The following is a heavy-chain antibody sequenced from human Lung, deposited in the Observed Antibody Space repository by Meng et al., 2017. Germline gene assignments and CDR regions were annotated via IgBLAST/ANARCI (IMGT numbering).Heavy chain of an antibody. J-gene: IGHJ4*02. CDR3: ARGPTTMAHDFDY. CDR1: GGSFSDYY. D-gene: IGHD4-11*01. V-gene: IGHV4-34*01. CDR2: INHSGST. Sequence: QVQLPQWGAGMLKPSETLSLPCVVSGGSFSDYYWSWIRQPPGKGLEWIGEINHSGSTNYNPSLESRATISVDTSQNNLSLKLSSVTAADSAVYYCARGPTTMAHDFDYWGQGTLVTVSS.